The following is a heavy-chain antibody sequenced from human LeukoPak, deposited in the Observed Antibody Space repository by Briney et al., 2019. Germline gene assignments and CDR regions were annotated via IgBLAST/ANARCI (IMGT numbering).Heavy chain of an antibody. Sequence: GASVKVSCKASGYTLTGYYMHWVRQAPGQGLEWMGWISQNSGGTNYAQKFQGRVTMTRDTSISTAYMELSRLRSDDTAVYYCARSPQKSALDYWGQGTLVTVSS. CDR3: ARSPQKSALDY. J-gene: IGHJ4*02. D-gene: IGHD6-13*01. V-gene: IGHV1-2*02. CDR1: GYTLTGYY. CDR2: ISQNSGGT.